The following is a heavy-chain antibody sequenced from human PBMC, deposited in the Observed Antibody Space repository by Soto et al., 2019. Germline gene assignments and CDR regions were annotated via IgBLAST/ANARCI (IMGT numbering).Heavy chain of an antibody. CDR2: IYATGTT. CDR1: GASISGFY. Sequence: SETLSLTCTVSGASISGFYWNWIRKSAGKGLEWIGRIYATGTTDYNPSLKSRVMMSVDTSKKQFSLKLRSVTAADTAVYYCVRDGTKTLRDWFDPWGQGISVTVSS. CDR3: VRDGTKTLRDWFDP. D-gene: IGHD1-1*01. J-gene: IGHJ5*02. V-gene: IGHV4-4*07.